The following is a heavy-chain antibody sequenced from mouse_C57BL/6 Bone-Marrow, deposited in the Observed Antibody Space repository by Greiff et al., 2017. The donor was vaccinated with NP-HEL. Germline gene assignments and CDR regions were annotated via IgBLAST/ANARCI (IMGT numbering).Heavy chain of an antibody. CDR2: IDPETGGT. Sequence: VKLMESGAELVRPGASVTLSCKASGYTFTDYEMHWVKQTPVHGLEWIGAIDPETGGTAYNQKFKGKAILTADKSSSTAYMELRSLTSEDSAVYYCRGCIYAMDYWGQGTSVTVSS. CDR1: GYTFTDYE. J-gene: IGHJ4*01. V-gene: IGHV1-15*01. CDR3: RGCIYAMDY.